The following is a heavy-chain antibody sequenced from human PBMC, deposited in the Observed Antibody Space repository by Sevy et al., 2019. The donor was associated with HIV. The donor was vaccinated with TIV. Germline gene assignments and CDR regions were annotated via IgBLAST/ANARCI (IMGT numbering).Heavy chain of an antibody. V-gene: IGHV3-30-3*01. CDR3: ARPRANYVDHYFFFAMDV. CDR1: GFAFSDYFA. CDR2: ISYDESDK. Sequence: GGSLRLSCAASGFAFSDYFAMHWVRQAPGKGLEWVALISYDESDKYYADSVKGRFTISRDNFKNTLYLQMNSLTTEDTAVYYCARPRANYVDHYFFFAMDVWGQRTTVTDSS. D-gene: IGHD4-17*01. J-gene: IGHJ6*02.